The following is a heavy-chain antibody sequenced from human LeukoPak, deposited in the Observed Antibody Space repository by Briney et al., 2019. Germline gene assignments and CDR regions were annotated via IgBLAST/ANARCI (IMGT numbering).Heavy chain of an antibody. V-gene: IGHV3-15*07. Sequence: GGSLRLSCAASYFTFTDTWMNWVRQAPGKGLEWVGRIKSEIDGGTTDYAAPVQGRFTISRDDSQAIVYLQMNSLKSEDTAVYYCTTGGNVIVAGTRAFDIWGQGTLVTVSS. CDR1: YFTFTDTW. CDR3: TTGGNVIVAGTRAFDI. D-gene: IGHD5-12*01. CDR2: IKSEIDGGTT. J-gene: IGHJ3*02.